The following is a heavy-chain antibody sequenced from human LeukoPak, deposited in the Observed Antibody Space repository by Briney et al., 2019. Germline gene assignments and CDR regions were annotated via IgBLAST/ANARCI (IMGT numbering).Heavy chain of an antibody. D-gene: IGHD3-9*01. Sequence: PSETLSLTCAVYGGSFSGYYWSWIRQPPGKGLEWIGEINHSGSTNYNPSLKSRVTISVDTSKNQFSLKLSSVTAADTAVYYCARGGDYDILTGYPSHIHFDYWGQGTLVTVSS. CDR3: ARGGDYDILTGYPSHIHFDY. J-gene: IGHJ4*02. CDR2: INHSGST. V-gene: IGHV4-34*01. CDR1: GGSFSGYY.